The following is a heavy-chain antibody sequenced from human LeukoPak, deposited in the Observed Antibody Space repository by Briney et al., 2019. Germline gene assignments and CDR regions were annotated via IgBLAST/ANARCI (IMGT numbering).Heavy chain of an antibody. D-gene: IGHD5-18*01. CDR3: ARARGNTYGYSEY. V-gene: IGHV3-74*01. CDR2: INGDASST. CDR1: GLTLSGYW. Sequence: GGSLRLSCAASGLTLSGYWMHWVRQAPGKGLVWVSRINGDASSTSYADSVKGRFTISRDNAKSTLYLQMNSLRVEDTAVYYCARARGNTYGYSEYWGQGTLVTVSS. J-gene: IGHJ4*02.